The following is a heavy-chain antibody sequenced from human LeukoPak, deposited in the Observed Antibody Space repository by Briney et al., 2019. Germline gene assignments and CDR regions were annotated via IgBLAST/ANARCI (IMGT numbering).Heavy chain of an antibody. D-gene: IGHD3-10*01. CDR2: INHSGSA. CDR3: ARRPRGVIIKTWFDS. Sequence: SETLSLTCAVYDGSFSGSYCTWIRQPPGKGLEWIGEINHSGSANYNPSLKSRVTILLDTSKNQFSLNLSSVTAADTAVYYCARRPRGVIIKTWFDSWGQGTLVTVSS. CDR1: DGSFSGSY. J-gene: IGHJ5*01. V-gene: IGHV4-34*01.